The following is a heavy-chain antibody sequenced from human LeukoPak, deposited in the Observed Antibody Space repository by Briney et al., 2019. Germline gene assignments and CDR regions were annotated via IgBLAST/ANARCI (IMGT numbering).Heavy chain of an antibody. Sequence: PGGSLRLSCAASGFTFSSYAMSWVRQAPGKGLEWVSAISGSGGSTYYADSVKGRFTISRDNSKNTLYLQMNSLRAEDTAVYYCAKVRGGIAAAAPLYYFDYWGQGTLVTVSS. V-gene: IGHV3-23*01. J-gene: IGHJ4*02. CDR1: GFTFSSYA. CDR3: AKVRGGIAAAAPLYYFDY. D-gene: IGHD6-13*01. CDR2: ISGSGGST.